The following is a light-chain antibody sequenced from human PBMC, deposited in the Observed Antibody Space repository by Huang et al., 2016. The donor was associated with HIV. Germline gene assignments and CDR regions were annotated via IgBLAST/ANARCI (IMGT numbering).Light chain of an antibody. V-gene: IGKV3-20*01. Sequence: EIVLTQSPGTLSLSPGERATLSCRASQSVSSSYLAWYQQKPGQAPRLLIYCASRRATGIPERFSGSGSGTDFTLAISRLEPEDFAVYYCQQYGSSPPKLTIGGGTKVEIK. J-gene: IGKJ4*01. CDR3: QQYGSSPPKLT. CDR2: CAS. CDR1: QSVSSSY.